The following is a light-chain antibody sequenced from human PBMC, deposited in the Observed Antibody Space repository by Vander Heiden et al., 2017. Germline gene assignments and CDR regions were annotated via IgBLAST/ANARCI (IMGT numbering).Light chain of an antibody. CDR2: DSS. V-gene: IGKV3-11*01. J-gene: IGKJ5*01. Sequence: VLTQSTDTLSMSTGERCTFSCLASQSVRSHVAWYQQNPGQVPRLLIYDSSNRATGVPARFSRSGSGTDFTLTISILQPVDYSIYYCRQLSNWNMITFGQGTRVEIK. CDR1: QSVRSH. CDR3: RQLSNWNMIT.